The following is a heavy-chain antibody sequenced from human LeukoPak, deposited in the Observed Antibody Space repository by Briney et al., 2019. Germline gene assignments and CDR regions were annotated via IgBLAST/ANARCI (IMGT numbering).Heavy chain of an antibody. V-gene: IGHV3-21*01. CDR1: GFTFSSYS. CDR3: ARELYYDFWSGYYTPQTDYYYYGMDV. J-gene: IGHJ6*02. D-gene: IGHD3-3*01. CDR2: ISSSSSYI. Sequence: PGGSLRLSCAASGFTFSSYSMNWVRQAPGKGLEWVSSISSSSSYIYYADSVKGRFTISRDNAKNSLYLQMNSLRAEDTAVYYCARELYYDFWSGYYTPQTDYYYYGMDVWGQGTTVTVSS.